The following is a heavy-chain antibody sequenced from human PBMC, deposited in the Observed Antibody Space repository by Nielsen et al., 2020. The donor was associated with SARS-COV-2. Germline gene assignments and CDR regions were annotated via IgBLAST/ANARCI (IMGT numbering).Heavy chain of an antibody. Sequence: WIRQPPGKGLEWIGKINHSGSTNYNPSLKSRVTISVDTSKNQFSLKLSSVTAADTAVYYCATRSGNYPYYFDYWGQGTLVTVSS. J-gene: IGHJ4*02. D-gene: IGHD1-26*01. CDR2: INHSGST. CDR3: ATRSGNYPYYFDY. V-gene: IGHV4-34*01.